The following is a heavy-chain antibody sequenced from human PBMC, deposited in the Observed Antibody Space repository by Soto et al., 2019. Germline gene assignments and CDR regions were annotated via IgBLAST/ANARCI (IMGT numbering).Heavy chain of an antibody. V-gene: IGHV3-30-3*01. CDR2: ISYDGSNK. CDR3: ARDHTPKQDFDFWSGYFY. CDR1: GFTFSSYA. J-gene: IGHJ4*02. Sequence: GGSLRLSCAASGFTFSSYAMHWVRQAPGKGLEWVAVISYDGSNKYYADSVKGRFTISRDNSKNTLYLQMNSLRAEDTAVYYCARDHTPKQDFDFWSGYFYWGQGTLVTVSS. D-gene: IGHD3-3*01.